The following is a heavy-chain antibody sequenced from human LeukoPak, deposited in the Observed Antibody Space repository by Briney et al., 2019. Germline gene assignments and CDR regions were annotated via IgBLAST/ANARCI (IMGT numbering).Heavy chain of an antibody. CDR3: ARGQNPPYSYGRVYYFDY. D-gene: IGHD5-18*01. Sequence: PSETLSFTCAVYGGSFSGYYWSWIRQPPGKGLEWIGEINHSGSTNYNPSLKSRVTISVDTSKNQFSLKLSSVTAADTAVYYCARGQNPPYSYGRVYYFDYWGQGTLVTVSS. CDR2: INHSGST. V-gene: IGHV4-34*01. J-gene: IGHJ4*02. CDR1: GGSFSGYY.